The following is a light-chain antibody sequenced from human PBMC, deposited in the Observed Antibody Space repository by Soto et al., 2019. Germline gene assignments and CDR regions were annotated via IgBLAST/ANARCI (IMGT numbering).Light chain of an antibody. Sequence: QSALTQPPSVSGSPGQSVTISCTGTSSDVGSYNRVSWYQQPPGTAPKLMIYEVSNRPSGVPDRFSGSKSGNTASLTISGRQAEDEADYYCSSYTTTSNFGVVFGGGTKLTVL. CDR3: SSYTTTSNFGVV. V-gene: IGLV2-18*02. J-gene: IGLJ2*01. CDR1: SSDVGSYNR. CDR2: EVS.